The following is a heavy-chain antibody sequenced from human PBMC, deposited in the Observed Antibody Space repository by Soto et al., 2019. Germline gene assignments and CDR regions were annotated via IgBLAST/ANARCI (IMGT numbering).Heavy chain of an antibody. V-gene: IGHV3-7*01. J-gene: IGHJ4*02. CDR3: ARAGYCGPGCYYYFDY. CDR1: GFTFGSYW. D-gene: IGHD2-21*02. Sequence: ESGGGLVPPGGSLRLSCAVSGFTFGSYWMNWVRLIPGKGLEWVAYIKPDGSATYYVDSVKGRFTISRDNAKNSLYLQMNSLRVEDTSVYYCARAGYCGPGCYYYFDYWGQGTLVTVSS. CDR2: IKPDGSAT.